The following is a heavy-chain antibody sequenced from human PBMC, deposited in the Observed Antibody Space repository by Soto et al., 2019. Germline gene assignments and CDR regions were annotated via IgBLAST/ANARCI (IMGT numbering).Heavy chain of an antibody. CDR1: GFTFSSYW. CDR3: TRDLVVPAGGGMDV. D-gene: IGHD2-2*01. CDR2: IKQDGSEK. Sequence: GGSLRLSCAASGFTFSSYWMSWVRQAPGKGLEWVANIKQDGSEKYYGDSVKGRFTNSGHNAKNSLYLQMNSLRAEDTAVYYCTRDLVVPAGGGMDVWGQGTTVTVSS. V-gene: IGHV3-7*05. J-gene: IGHJ6*02.